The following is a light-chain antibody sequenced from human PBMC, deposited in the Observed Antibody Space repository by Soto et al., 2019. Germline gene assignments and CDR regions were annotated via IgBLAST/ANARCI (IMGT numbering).Light chain of an antibody. CDR3: CSYAGSRTFV. J-gene: IGLJ3*02. V-gene: IGLV2-23*02. CDR2: DVA. Sequence: QSALTQPPSASGSPGQSVTISCTGTSTDVGGYNFVSWYQQHPGKVPKLILYDVANRPSGISHRFSGSKSDNTASLTISGLRAEDEAHYHCCSYAGSRTFVFGGGTKVTVL. CDR1: STDVGGYNF.